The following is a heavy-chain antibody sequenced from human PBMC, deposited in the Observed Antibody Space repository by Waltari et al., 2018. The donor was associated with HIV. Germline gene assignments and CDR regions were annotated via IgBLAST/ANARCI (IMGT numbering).Heavy chain of an antibody. D-gene: IGHD3-22*01. J-gene: IGHJ3*02. V-gene: IGHV1-69*12. CDR1: GGTFSSYA. Sequence: QVQLVQSGAEVKKPGSSVKVSCKASGGTFSSYAISWVRPAPGHGREWMGGIIPIFGTANYAQKFQGRVTITADESTSTAYMELSSLRSEDTAVYYCARGNTGGYYDSRQPDDAFDIWGQGTMVTVSS. CDR3: ARGNTGGYYDSRQPDDAFDI. CDR2: IIPIFGTA.